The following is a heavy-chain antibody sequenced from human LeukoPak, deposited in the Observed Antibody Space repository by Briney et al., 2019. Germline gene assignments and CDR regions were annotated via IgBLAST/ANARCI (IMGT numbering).Heavy chain of an antibody. D-gene: IGHD3-22*01. Sequence: SETLSLTCTVSGGSISTSSYSWGWIRQPPGKGLEWIGSIYYSGSTYYNPSLKSRVTISVDTSKNDFSLKLSSVTAADTAVYYCARHGYDSNGYHLYRPFDQWGQGTLVTVSS. J-gene: IGHJ4*02. CDR3: ARHGYDSNGYHLYRPFDQ. CDR1: GGSISTSSYS. CDR2: IYYSGST. V-gene: IGHV4-39*01.